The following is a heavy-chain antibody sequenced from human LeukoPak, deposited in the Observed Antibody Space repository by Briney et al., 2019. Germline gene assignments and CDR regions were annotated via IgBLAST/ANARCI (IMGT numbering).Heavy chain of an antibody. CDR3: ARDSYAGVPARRLYAWFDP. V-gene: IGHV1-18*01. Sequence: ASVKVSCKASGYTFTSYGISWVRQAPGQGLEWMGWISAYNGNTNYAQKLQGRVTMTTDTSTSTAYMELRSLRSDDTAVYYCARDSYAGVPARRLYAWFDPWGQGTLVTVSS. CDR2: ISAYNGNT. D-gene: IGHD2-2*01. CDR1: GYTFTSYG. J-gene: IGHJ5*02.